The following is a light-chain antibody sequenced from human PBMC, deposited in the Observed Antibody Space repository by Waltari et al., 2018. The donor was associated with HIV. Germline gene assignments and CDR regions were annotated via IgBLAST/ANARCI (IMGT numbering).Light chain of an antibody. V-gene: IGLV1-40*01. CDR3: QSYDGSLSGSHVL. CDR2: DNN. CDR1: SSNIGAGYD. Sequence: QSVLTQPPSVSGAPGQRVTISCTGSSSNIGAGYDVHWYQQLPGTAPKLLIYDNNNRPSGVPDRFSGSKSDTSASLAITGLQAEDEADYYCQSYDGSLSGSHVLFGGGTKLTVL. J-gene: IGLJ2*01.